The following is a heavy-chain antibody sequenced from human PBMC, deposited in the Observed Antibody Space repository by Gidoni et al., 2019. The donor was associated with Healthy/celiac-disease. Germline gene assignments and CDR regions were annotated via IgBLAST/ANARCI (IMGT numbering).Heavy chain of an antibody. CDR3: AKDRGLGFELTGTTYGMDV. V-gene: IGHV3-23*01. J-gene: IGHJ6*02. CDR2: ISGSGGST. CDR1: GFPFSSYA. D-gene: IGHD1-20*01. Sequence: EVQLLESGGGLVQPGGALTLYCAASGFPFSSYAMSGVRQAPGKGLEWVSAISGSGGSTYYADSVKGRFTISRDNSKNTLYLQMNSLRAEDTAVYYCAKDRGLGFELTGTTYGMDVWGQGTTVTVSS.